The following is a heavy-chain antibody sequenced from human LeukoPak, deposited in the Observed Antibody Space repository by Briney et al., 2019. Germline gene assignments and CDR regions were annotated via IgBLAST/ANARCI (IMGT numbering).Heavy chain of an antibody. D-gene: IGHD2-2*02. Sequence: ASVKVSCKASGYTFTSYDINWVRQATGQGLEWMGWMNPNSGNTGYAQKFQGRVTMTRNTSISTAYMELSSLRSEDTAVYYCARGVAQKYCSSTSCYKGNWFDPWGQGTLVAVSS. J-gene: IGHJ5*02. CDR3: ARGVAQKYCSSTSCYKGNWFDP. CDR2: MNPNSGNT. V-gene: IGHV1-8*01. CDR1: GYTFTSYD.